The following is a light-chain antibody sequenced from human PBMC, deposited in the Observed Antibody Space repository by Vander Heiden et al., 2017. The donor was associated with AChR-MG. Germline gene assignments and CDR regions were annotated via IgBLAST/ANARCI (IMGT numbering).Light chain of an antibody. J-gene: IGLJ3*02. CDR3: AAWDDSLSGVV. CDR2: RNN. CDR1: KSNIVSKY. V-gene: IGLV1-47*01. Sequence: QSVLTQPPSASGTPGQRVTISCSGSKSNIVSKYVYWDQQRPGTAPKLLSYRNNQRPSGVPDRFSGSKSGTSASRAISGLRSEDEADYDCAAWDDSLSGVVFGGGTKLTVL.